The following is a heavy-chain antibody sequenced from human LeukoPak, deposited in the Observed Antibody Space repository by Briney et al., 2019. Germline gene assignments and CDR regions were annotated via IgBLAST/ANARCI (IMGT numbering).Heavy chain of an antibody. CDR3: ATRPAGNTWAAIFAF. CDR1: GSMSNHF. V-gene: IGHV4-59*11. D-gene: IGHD3-3*01. Sequence: PSETLSLTCTVFGSMSNHFWSWIRQPPGKGLEWIGYIYDTGATDYNPSLKSRVTMSVDTSANQFSLKLSSVTTADTAVYYCATRPAGNTWAAIFAFWSRGTLVTVSS. J-gene: IGHJ4*02. CDR2: IYDTGAT.